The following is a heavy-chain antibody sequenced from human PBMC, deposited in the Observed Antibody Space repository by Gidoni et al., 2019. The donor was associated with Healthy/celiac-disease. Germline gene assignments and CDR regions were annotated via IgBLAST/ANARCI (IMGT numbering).Heavy chain of an antibody. D-gene: IGHD3-10*01. V-gene: IGHV3-23*01. CDR3: AKARWGGAYYPSWFDP. J-gene: IGHJ5*02. CDR2: ISGSGGST. CDR1: GFTFSSHA. Sequence: EVQLLESGGGLVQPGGSLRLSCAASGFTFSSHAMSRVRQAPGTGLEWVSAISGSGGSTYYADSVKGRFTISRDNSKNTLYLQMNSLRAEDTAVYYCAKARWGGAYYPSWFDPWGQGTLVTVSS.